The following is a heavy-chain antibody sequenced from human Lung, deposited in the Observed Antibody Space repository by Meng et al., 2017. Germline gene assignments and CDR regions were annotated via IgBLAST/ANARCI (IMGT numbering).Heavy chain of an antibody. CDR3: ARGPTTMAHDFDY. D-gene: IGHD4-11*01. CDR2: INHSGST. J-gene: IGHJ4*02. CDR1: GGSFSDYY. V-gene: IGHV4-34*01. Sequence: QVQPQPGGAGLLKASETLSLTFLVSGGSFSDYYWSWIRQPPGKGLEWIGEINHSGSTNYNPSLESRATISVDTSQNNLSLKLSSVTAADSAVYYCARGPTTMAHDFDYWGQGTLVTVSS.